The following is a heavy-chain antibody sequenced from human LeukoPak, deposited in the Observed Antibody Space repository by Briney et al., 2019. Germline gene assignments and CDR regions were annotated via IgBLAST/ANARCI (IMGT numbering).Heavy chain of an antibody. V-gene: IGHV4-39*01. CDR1: GGSISSSNYY. J-gene: IGHJ4*02. Sequence: PSETLSLTCTVSGGSISSSNYYWGWIRQPPGKGLEWIGSIYYSGSTYNNPSLKSRVTMSLDTSKNQFSLRLSSVTAADTAMYYCARGLGGSYGLGPDYWGQGTLVTVSS. D-gene: IGHD1-26*01. CDR2: IYYSGST. CDR3: ARGLGGSYGLGPDY.